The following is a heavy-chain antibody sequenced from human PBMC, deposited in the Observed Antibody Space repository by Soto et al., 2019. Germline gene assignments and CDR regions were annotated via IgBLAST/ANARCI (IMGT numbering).Heavy chain of an antibody. J-gene: IGHJ4*02. Sequence: SETLSLTCTVSCGSISSYYWSWIRQPPGKGLEWIGYIYYSGSTNYNPSLKSRVTISVDTSKNQFSLKLSSVTAADTAVYYCARRYGSAIDYWGQGTLVPVSS. CDR1: CGSISSYY. D-gene: IGHD1-26*01. CDR3: ARRYGSAIDY. V-gene: IGHV4-59*08. CDR2: IYYSGST.